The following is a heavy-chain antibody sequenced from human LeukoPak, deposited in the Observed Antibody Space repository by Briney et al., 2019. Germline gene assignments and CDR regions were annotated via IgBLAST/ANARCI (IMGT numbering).Heavy chain of an antibody. CDR1: GFTFSSYG. V-gene: IGHV3-30*02. CDR2: IRYDGSNK. CDR3: ASLDSSGYPHFDY. J-gene: IGHJ4*02. Sequence: PGGSLRLSCAASGFTFSSYGMHWVRQAPGKGLEWVAFIRYDGSNKYYADSVKGRFTISRDNAKNSLYLQMNSLRAEDTALYYCASLDSSGYPHFDYWGQGTLVTVSS. D-gene: IGHD3-22*01.